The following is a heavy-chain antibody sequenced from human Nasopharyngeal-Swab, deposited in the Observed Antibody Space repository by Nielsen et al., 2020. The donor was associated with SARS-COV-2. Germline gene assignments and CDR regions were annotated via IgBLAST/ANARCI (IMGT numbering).Heavy chain of an antibody. V-gene: IGHV1-18*01. CDR2: ISAYNGNT. D-gene: IGHD3-10*01. CDR3: ARITEWELWFGELRSPFDP. CDR1: GYTFTSYG. J-gene: IGHJ5*02. Sequence: ASVKVSCKASGYTFTSYGISWVRQAPGQGLEWMGWISAYNGNTNYAQKLQGRVTMTTDTSTSTAYMELRSLRSDDTAVYYCARITEWELWFGELRSPFDPWGQGTLVTVSS.